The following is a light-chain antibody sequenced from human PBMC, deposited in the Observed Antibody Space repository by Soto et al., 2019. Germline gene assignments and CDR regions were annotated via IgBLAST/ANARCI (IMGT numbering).Light chain of an antibody. CDR3: RQYGNSPIT. CDR1: ERIYSAY. CDR2: GTS. Sequence: EVVLTQSPGTLSLSRGERATLSCRASERIYSAYLGWYQQKPGQAPRLLIYGTSSRATGIPGRFSGSGSGTDFTLTISRLEPEDFAVYYCRQYGNSPITFGQGTRLEIK. V-gene: IGKV3-20*01. J-gene: IGKJ5*01.